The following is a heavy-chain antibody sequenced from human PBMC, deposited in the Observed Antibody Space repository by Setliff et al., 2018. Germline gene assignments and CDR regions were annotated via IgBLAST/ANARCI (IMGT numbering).Heavy chain of an antibody. CDR3: AKGGHVDY. J-gene: IGHJ4*02. CDR1: GFSFGDYA. Sequence: PGGSLRLSCVTSGFSFGDYAMNWVRQAPGKGLEWVSVISADGDDTYYADSVKGRFTIARDNSKKTVYLQMNSLRTEDTAVYYCAKGGHVDYCGQGTLVTVSS. V-gene: IGHV3-23*01. CDR2: ISADGDDT.